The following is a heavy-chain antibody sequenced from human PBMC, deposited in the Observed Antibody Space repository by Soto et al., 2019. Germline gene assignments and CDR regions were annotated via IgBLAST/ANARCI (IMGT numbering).Heavy chain of an antibody. CDR1: GGSISSYY. Sequence: SETLSLTCTVSGGSISSYYWSWIRQPPGKGLEWIGYIYYSGSTNYNPSLKSRVTISVDTSKNQFSLKLSSVTAADTAVYYCATGWYYGSRSGWSYHYGMDVWGQGTTVTVS. CDR2: IYYSGST. J-gene: IGHJ6*02. CDR3: ATGWYYGSRSGWSYHYGMDV. V-gene: IGHV4-59*01. D-gene: IGHD3-3*01.